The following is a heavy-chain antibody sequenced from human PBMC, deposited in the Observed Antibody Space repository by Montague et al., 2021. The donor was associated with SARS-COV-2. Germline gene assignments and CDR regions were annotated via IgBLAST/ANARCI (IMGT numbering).Heavy chain of an antibody. Sequence: SETLSLTCTVSGDSISSSSYNWGWIRQPPGKGLEWIGSVHYNGRTYYNPSLKSRVTIYVDTSKNQISLRLSSVTAADTAVYYSTRHVHMTWPEPSPGFDXWGQGTLVAASS. CDR2: VHYNGRT. V-gene: IGHV4-39*01. J-gene: IGHJ4*02. CDR3: TRHVHMTWPEPSPGFDX. CDR1: GDSISSSSYN. D-gene: IGHD1-1*01.